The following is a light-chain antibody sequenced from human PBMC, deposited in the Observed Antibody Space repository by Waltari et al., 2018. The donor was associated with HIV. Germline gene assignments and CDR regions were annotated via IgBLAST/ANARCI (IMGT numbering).Light chain of an antibody. J-gene: IGLJ2*01. CDR1: SSNIGSNY. CDR3: AAWDNSLSVLVV. CDR2: RNN. V-gene: IGLV1-47*01. Sequence: QSVLTQTPSASGTPGQGVTISCSGSSSNIGSNYVYWYQRLPGTAPKLLIYRNNQRPSGVPDRFSGSKSGTSASLAISGLRSEDEADYYCAAWDNSLSVLVVFGGGTKLTVL.